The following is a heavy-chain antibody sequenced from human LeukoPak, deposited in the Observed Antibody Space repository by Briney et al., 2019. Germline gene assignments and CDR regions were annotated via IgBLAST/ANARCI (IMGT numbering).Heavy chain of an antibody. V-gene: IGHV5-51*01. CDR2: IYPGDSET. CDR1: GYRFATYW. CDR3: ARHSRGLLSKSSSTSYDY. Sequence: GESLKISCKGSGYRFATYWIAWVRQMPGKGLEWMGIIYPGDSETRYSPSFQGQVTISADKSISTAYLQWSSLKAPDTAMYYCARHSRGLLSKSSSTSYDYWGQGTLVTVSS. D-gene: IGHD2-2*01. J-gene: IGHJ4*02.